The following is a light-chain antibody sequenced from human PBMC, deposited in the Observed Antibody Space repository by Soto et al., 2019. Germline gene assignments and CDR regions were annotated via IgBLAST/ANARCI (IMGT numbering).Light chain of an antibody. CDR3: ETWDSNTWV. Sequence: LVLTQSSSASASLGSSVTLTCTLSSGHSSYIIAWHQQQPGKAPRYLMKLEGSGSYNKGSGVPDRFSGSSSGADRYLTISNLQFEDEADYYCETWDSNTWVFGGGTKVTVL. V-gene: IGLV4-60*02. CDR1: SGHSSYI. J-gene: IGLJ3*02. CDR2: LEGSGSY.